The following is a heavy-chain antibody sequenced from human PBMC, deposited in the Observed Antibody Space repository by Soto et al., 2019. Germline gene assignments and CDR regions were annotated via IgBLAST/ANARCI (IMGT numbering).Heavy chain of an antibody. V-gene: IGHV5-10-1*01. Sequence: EVQLVQSGAEVKKPGESLRISCKGSGYSFTSYWISWVRQMPGKGLEWMGRIDPSDSYTNYSPSFQGHVTISADKSIXSDYLQWSSLKASDTAMYYCARLQAAAGDNDLTFDYWGQGTLVTVSS. CDR3: ARLQAAAGDNDLTFDY. D-gene: IGHD6-13*01. CDR1: GYSFTSYW. J-gene: IGHJ4*02. CDR2: IDPSDSYT.